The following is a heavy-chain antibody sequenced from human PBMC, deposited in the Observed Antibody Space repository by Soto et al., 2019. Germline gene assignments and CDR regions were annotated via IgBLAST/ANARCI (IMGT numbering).Heavy chain of an antibody. CDR1: VYSFTSYW. J-gene: IGHJ4*02. CDR2: IYPGDSDT. V-gene: IGHV5-51*01. Sequence: PGEALKSSCKGSVYSFTSYWIAWVRQIAGKGLEWMGIIYPGDSDTRFSPSFQGQVTISADKSISTAYLQWSSLKASDTAMYYCARRGNSWYAVVYWGQGTLVTVSS. CDR3: ARRGNSWYAVVY. D-gene: IGHD6-13*01.